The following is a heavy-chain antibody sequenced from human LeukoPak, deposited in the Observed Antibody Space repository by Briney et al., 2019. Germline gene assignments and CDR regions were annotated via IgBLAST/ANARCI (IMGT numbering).Heavy chain of an antibody. V-gene: IGHV3-21*01. D-gene: IGHD6-19*01. CDR2: ITSSSSYI. Sequence: GGSLRLSCAASGFTFSSYTMSWVRQAPGKGLEWVSSITSSSSYIYYADSVKGRFTISRDNAKNSLYLQMNSLRAEDTAVYYCVRVIKGYSSGWYPIEDEKYYFDYWGQGTLVTVSS. CDR1: GFTFSSYT. J-gene: IGHJ4*02. CDR3: VRVIKGYSSGWYPIEDEKYYFDY.